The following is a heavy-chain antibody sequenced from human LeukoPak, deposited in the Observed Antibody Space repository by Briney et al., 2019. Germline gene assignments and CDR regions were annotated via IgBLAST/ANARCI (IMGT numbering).Heavy chain of an antibody. Sequence: ASVKVSCKASGYTFTDYYMHWVRQAPGQGLEWMGWINPNSGGTNYAQKFQGRVTMTRDTSISTAYMELSRLRSDDTAVYYCARARDSGYDWIYWGQGTLVTVSS. D-gene: IGHD5-12*01. J-gene: IGHJ4*02. CDR2: INPNSGGT. V-gene: IGHV1-2*02. CDR3: ARARDSGYDWIY. CDR1: GYTFTDYY.